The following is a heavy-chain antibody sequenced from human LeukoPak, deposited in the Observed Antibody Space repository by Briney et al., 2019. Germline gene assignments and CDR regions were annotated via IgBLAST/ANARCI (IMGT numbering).Heavy chain of an antibody. V-gene: IGHV4-34*01. D-gene: IGHD6-13*01. CDR3: AREYIAAAGTLNFDY. Sequence: PSETLSLTCAVYGGSFSGYYWSWIRQPPAKGLEWIGEINHSGSTNYNPSLKSRVTISVDTSKNQFSLKLSSVTAADTAVYYCAREYIAAAGTLNFDYWGQGTLVTVSS. J-gene: IGHJ4*02. CDR1: GGSFSGYY. CDR2: INHSGST.